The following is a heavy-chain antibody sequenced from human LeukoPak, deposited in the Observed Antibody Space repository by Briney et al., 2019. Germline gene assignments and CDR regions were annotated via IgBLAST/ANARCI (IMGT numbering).Heavy chain of an antibody. Sequence: PGGSLRLSCAASGFTFSNYWMSWVRQAPGKGLDWVANIKRDGSEKYYVDSVKGRFTISRDNAKYSLYLQMNSLRVEDTAVYYCARDYTFGLPEYWGQGSLVTVSS. J-gene: IGHJ4*02. V-gene: IGHV3-7*01. D-gene: IGHD3-3*01. CDR1: GFTFSNYW. CDR3: ARDYTFGLPEY. CDR2: IKRDGSEK.